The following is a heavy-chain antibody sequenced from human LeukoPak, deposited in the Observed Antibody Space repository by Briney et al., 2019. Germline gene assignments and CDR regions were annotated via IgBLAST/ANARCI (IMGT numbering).Heavy chain of an antibody. D-gene: IGHD2-2*01. CDR3: ARRGYCYSTSCVNMDV. V-gene: IGHV4-4*02. Sequence: SGTLSLTCAVSGGSISSSNWWSWVRQPPGKGLEWIGEIYHTGSTNYNPSLESRVTISVDNSKNHFSLRLSSVTAADTAVYYCARRGYCYSTSCVNMDVWGRGTTVTVS. CDR1: GGSISSSNW. CDR2: IYHTGST. J-gene: IGHJ6*02.